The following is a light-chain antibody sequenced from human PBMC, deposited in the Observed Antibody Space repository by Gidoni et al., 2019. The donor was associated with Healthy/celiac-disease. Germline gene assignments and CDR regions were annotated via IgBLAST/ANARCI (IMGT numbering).Light chain of an antibody. J-gene: IGLJ2*01. Sequence: QSALTQPASVSGSPGQPITISCTGTSSDVGGYNYVSWYQPHPGKAPKLMIYDVSNRPSGVSNRFSGSKSGNTASLTISGLQAEDEADYYCSSYTSSSTLVFGGGTKLTVL. CDR2: DVS. CDR1: SSDVGGYNY. V-gene: IGLV2-14*03. CDR3: SSYTSSSTLV.